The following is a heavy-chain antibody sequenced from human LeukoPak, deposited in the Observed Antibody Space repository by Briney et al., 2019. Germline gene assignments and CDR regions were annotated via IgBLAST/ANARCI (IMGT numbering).Heavy chain of an antibody. V-gene: IGHV4-30-4*01. CDR3: ARLADYVWGSYRYYFDY. Sequence: SETLSLTCTVSGGSISSGDYYWSWIRQPPGKGLEWIGYIYYSRSTYYNPSLKSRVTISVDTSKNQFSLKLSSVTAADTAVYYCARLADYVWGSYRYYFDYWGQGTLVTVSS. J-gene: IGHJ4*02. CDR2: IYYSRST. D-gene: IGHD3-16*02. CDR1: GGSISSGDYY.